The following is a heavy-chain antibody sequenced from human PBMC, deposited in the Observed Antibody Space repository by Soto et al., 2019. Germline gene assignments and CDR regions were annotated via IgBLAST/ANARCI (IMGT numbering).Heavy chain of an antibody. CDR1: GFTFSDYW. V-gene: IGHV3-74*01. Sequence: EVQVVESGGGLVQPGGSLRLSCAASGFTFSDYWMHWVRQVPGKGLLCVSRISGDGSDTNYADSVEGRFTISRDNAKNTVYRRMDSLRAEDTAIYYCTRGRVPFGGYDYFADWGQGTLVTVSS. J-gene: IGHJ4*02. CDR3: TRGRVPFGGYDYFAD. CDR2: ISGDGSDT. D-gene: IGHD5-12*01.